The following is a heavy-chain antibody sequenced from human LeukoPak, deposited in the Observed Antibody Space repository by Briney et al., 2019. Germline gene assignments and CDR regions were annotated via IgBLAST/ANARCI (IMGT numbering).Heavy chain of an antibody. V-gene: IGHV3-21*01. D-gene: IGHD6-19*01. J-gene: IGHJ4*02. CDR2: ISSSSSYI. CDR1: GFTFSSYS. Sequence: GGSLRLSCAASGFTFSSYSMNWVRQAPGKGLEWVSSISSSSSYIYYADSVKGQFTISRDNAKNSLYLQMNGLRAEDTAVYYCATGSGWYFDYWGQGTLVTVSS. CDR3: ATGSGWYFDY.